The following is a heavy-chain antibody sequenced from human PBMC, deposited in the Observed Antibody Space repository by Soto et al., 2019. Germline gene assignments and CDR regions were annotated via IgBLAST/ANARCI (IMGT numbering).Heavy chain of an antibody. CDR3: AREGPAAGTDYYYYMDV. CDR1: GYTFTSYA. CDR2: INAGNGNT. V-gene: IGHV1-3*01. J-gene: IGHJ6*03. Sequence: ASVKVSCKASGYTFTSYAMHWVRQAPGQRLEWMGWINAGNGNTKYSQKFQGRVTITRDTSASTAYMELSSLRSEDTAVYYCAREGPAAGTDYYYYMDVWGKGTTVTVSS. D-gene: IGHD6-13*01.